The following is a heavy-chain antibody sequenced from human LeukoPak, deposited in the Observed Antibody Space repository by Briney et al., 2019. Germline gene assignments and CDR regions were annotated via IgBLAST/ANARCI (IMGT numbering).Heavy chain of an antibody. V-gene: IGHV4-39*01. CDR1: GGSISSSSYY. Sequence: SETLSLTCTVSGGSISSSSYYWGWIRQPPGKGLERIGSIYYSGSTYYNPSLKSRVTISVDTSKNQFSLKLSSVTAADTAVYYCARLRSSQGYWGQGTLVTVSS. CDR2: IYYSGST. CDR3: ARLRSSQGY. J-gene: IGHJ4*02.